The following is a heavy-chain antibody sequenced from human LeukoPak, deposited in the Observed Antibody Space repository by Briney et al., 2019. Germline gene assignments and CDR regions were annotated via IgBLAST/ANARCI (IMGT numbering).Heavy chain of an antibody. CDR2: IYYSGST. CDR1: GGSISSSSYY. D-gene: IGHD3-3*01. CDR3: ARHHPTIFGVVTAYYFDY. V-gene: IGHV4-39*01. Sequence: SETLSLTCTVSGGSISSSSYYWGWIRQPPGKGLEWIGSIYYSGSTYYNPSLKSRVTIPVDTSKNQFSLKLSSVTAADTAVYYCARHHPTIFGVVTAYYFDYWGQGTLVTVSS. J-gene: IGHJ4*02.